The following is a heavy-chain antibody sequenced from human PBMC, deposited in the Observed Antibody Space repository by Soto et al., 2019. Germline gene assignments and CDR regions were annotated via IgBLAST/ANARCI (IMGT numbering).Heavy chain of an antibody. CDR2: ISGSGGTT. CDR3: AKDVKEWLLDNWFDT. Sequence: PGGSLRLSCAASGFTFSSYPMSWVRQAPGKGLEWVSTISGSGGTTYSADSVKGRFTISRDNSNNTLYLQMNSLRGEDTAIYYCAKDVKEWLLDNWFDTWGQGTLVTVSS. CDR1: GFTFSSYP. J-gene: IGHJ5*02. D-gene: IGHD3-3*01. V-gene: IGHV3-23*01.